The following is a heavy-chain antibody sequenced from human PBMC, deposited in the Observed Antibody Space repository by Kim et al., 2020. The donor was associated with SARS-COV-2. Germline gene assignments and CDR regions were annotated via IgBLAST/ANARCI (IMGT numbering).Heavy chain of an antibody. CDR3: ARGHREYDILTGYYVGAFDY. CDR2: ISYDGSNK. D-gene: IGHD3-9*01. V-gene: IGHV3-30*04. Sequence: GGSLRLSCAASGFTFSSYAMHWVRQAPGKGLEWVAVISYDGSNKYYADSVKGRFTISRDNSKNTLYLQMNSLRAEDTAVYYCARGHREYDILTGYYVGAFDYWGQGTLVTVSS. J-gene: IGHJ4*02. CDR1: GFTFSSYA.